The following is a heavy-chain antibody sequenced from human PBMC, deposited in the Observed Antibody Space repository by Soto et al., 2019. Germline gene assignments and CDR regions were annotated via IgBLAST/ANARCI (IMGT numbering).Heavy chain of an antibody. V-gene: IGHV3-23*01. CDR2: ISGSGGST. D-gene: IGHD6-13*01. J-gene: IGHJ6*02. CDR3: AKAWYSSSWYKSGYYYGMDV. Sequence: VQLLESGGGLVQPGGSLRLSCAASGFTFSSYAMSWVRQAPGKGLEWVSAISGSGGSTYYADSVKGRFTISRDNSKNTLYLQMNSLRAEDTAVYYCAKAWYSSSWYKSGYYYGMDVWGQGTTVTVSS. CDR1: GFTFSSYA.